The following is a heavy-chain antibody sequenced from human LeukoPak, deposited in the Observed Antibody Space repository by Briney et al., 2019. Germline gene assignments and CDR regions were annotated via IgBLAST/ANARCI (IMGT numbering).Heavy chain of an antibody. CDR3: ASPFAYTSGWSCGY. CDR1: GFTFSSYA. J-gene: IGHJ4*02. CDR2: ISSSSSSI. Sequence: SGGSLRLSCAASGFTFSSYAMSWVRQAPGKGLEWVSYISSSSSSIYYADSVKGRFTISRDNAKNSLYLQMNSLRAEDTAVYYCASPFAYTSGWSCGYWGQGTLVTVSS. D-gene: IGHD6-19*01. V-gene: IGHV3-48*01.